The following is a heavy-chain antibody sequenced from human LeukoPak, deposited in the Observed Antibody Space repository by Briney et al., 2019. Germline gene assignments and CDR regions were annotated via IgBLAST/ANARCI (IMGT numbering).Heavy chain of an antibody. Sequence: GRSLRLSCAASGFTFDDYAMHWVRQAPGKGLEWVSGISWNSGSIGYADSVKGRFTISRDNSKNTLYLQMNSLRAEDTAVYYCARSIAAAGTDAFDIWGQGTMVTVSS. J-gene: IGHJ3*02. V-gene: IGHV3-9*01. D-gene: IGHD6-13*01. CDR3: ARSIAAAGTDAFDI. CDR1: GFTFDDYA. CDR2: ISWNSGSI.